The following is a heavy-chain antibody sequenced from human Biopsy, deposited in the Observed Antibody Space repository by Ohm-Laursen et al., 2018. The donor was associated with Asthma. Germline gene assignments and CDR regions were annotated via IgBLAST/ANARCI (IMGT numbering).Heavy chain of an antibody. V-gene: IGHV3-30*18. CDR2: ISYDGGNK. CDR1: GFTFSIYD. Sequence: SLRLSCSASGFTFSIYDIHWVRQAPGKGLEWVAVISYDGGNKFYGDSVKGRFTISRDNAKNSLYLQMNSLRGADTALYYCVKDIRLQLWGFDYWGQGTLVTVSS. J-gene: IGHJ4*02. CDR3: VKDIRLQLWGFDY. D-gene: IGHD6-13*01.